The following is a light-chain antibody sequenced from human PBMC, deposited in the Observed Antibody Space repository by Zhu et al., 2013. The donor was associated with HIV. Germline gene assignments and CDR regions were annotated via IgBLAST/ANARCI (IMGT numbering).Light chain of an antibody. Sequence: EIVLTQSPATLSLSPGERATLSCRASQSVSKFLAWFQQKPGQAPRLLIYDTSKRATGIPARFSGSGSGTDFTLTITGLEPEDFGMYFCQRFGSSVTWTFGQGTKLEIK. V-gene: IGKV3-11*01. CDR3: QRFGSSVTWT. J-gene: IGKJ1*01. CDR1: QSVSKF. CDR2: DTS.